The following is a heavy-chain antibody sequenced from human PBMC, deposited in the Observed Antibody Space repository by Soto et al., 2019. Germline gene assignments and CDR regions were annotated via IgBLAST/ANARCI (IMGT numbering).Heavy chain of an antibody. CDR3: TTTGGHLHSYPFDY. CDR1: GFTFSDGW. CDR2: IKSKISGGTA. J-gene: IGHJ4*02. V-gene: IGHV3-15*07. Sequence: EVQLVESGGGLVKPGGSLRLSCAASGFTFSDGWMNWVRQAPGKGLEWVGRIKSKISGGTADYVAPVIGRFTISRDDSKNTVYLQMNSLKIEDTAVYYCTTTGGHLHSYPFDYWGQGALVTVSS. D-gene: IGHD2-8*02.